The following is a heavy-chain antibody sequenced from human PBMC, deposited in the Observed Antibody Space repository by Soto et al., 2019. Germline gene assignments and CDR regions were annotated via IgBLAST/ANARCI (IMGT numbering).Heavy chain of an antibody. Sequence: ESGGGVVQPGRSLRLSCAASGFTFSSYGMHWVRQAPGKGLEWVAVIWYDGSNKYYADSVKGRFTISRDNSKNTLYLQMNSLRAEDTAVYYCARDGYSSSSGLDYWGQGTLVTVSS. J-gene: IGHJ4*02. CDR1: GFTFSSYG. CDR2: IWYDGSNK. V-gene: IGHV3-33*01. D-gene: IGHD6-13*01. CDR3: ARDGYSSSSGLDY.